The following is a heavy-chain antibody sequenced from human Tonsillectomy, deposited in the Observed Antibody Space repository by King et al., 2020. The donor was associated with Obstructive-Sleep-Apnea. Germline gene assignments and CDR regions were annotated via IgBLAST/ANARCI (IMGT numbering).Heavy chain of an antibody. CDR3: ARGGLYYDILTVIGARYWYFDL. J-gene: IGHJ2*01. CDR1: GGSISSYY. D-gene: IGHD3-9*01. Sequence: QLQESGPGLVKPSETLSLTCTVSGGSISSYYWSWIRQPPGKGLEWIGYIYYSGSTNYNPSLKSRVTISVDTSKNQFSLKLSSVTAADTAVYYCARGGLYYDILTVIGARYWYFDLWGRGTLVTVSS. CDR2: IYYSGST. V-gene: IGHV4-59*01.